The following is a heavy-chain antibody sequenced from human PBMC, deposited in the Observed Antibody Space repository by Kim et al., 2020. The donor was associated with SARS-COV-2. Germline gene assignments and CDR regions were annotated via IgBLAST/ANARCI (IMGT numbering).Heavy chain of an antibody. V-gene: IGHV3-11*01. D-gene: IGHD5-12*01. J-gene: IGHJ6*02. CDR3: ARDDSGYDYGYYYYGMDV. Sequence: GGSLRLSCAASGFTFSDYYMSWIRQAPGKGLEWVSYISSSGSTIYYADSVKGRFTISRDNAKNSLYLQMNSLRAEDTAVYYCARDDSGYDYGYYYYGMDVWGQGTTVTVSS. CDR2: ISSSGSTI. CDR1: GFTFSDYY.